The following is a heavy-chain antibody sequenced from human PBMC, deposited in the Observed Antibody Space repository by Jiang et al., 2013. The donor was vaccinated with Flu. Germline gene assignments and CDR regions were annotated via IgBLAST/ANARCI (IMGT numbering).Heavy chain of an antibody. D-gene: IGHD4-17*01. CDR2: ISGSGGST. Sequence: VQLLESGGGLVQPGGSLRLSCAASGFTFSSYAMSWVRQAPGKGLEWVSAISGSGGSTYYADSVKGRFTISRDNSKNTLYLQMNSLRAEDTAVYYCAKDGLYGDYVLVSWYFDLWGRGTLVTVSS. J-gene: IGHJ2*01. CDR3: AKDGLYGDYVLVSWYFDL. V-gene: IGHV3-23*01. CDR1: GFTFSSYA.